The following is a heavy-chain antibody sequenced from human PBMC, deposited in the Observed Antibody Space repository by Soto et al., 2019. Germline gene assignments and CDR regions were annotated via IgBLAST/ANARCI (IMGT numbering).Heavy chain of an antibody. CDR2: IYPGDSDT. D-gene: IGHD1-26*01. V-gene: IGHV5-51*01. CDR3: ARHGVRVGATNMYYYYYYGMDV. CDR1: GYSFTSYW. Sequence: PGESLKISCKGSGYSFTSYWIGWVRQMPGKGLEWMGIIYPGDSDTRYSPSFQGQVTISADKSISTAYLQWSSLKASDTAMYYCARHGVRVGATNMYYYYYYGMDVWGQGTTVTVSS. J-gene: IGHJ6*02.